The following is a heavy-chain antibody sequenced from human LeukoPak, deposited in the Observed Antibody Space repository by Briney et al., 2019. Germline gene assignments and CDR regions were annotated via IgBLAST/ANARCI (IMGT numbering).Heavy chain of an antibody. CDR1: GYTFTDHY. Sequence: ASVKVSCKASGYTFTDHYIHWVRQAPGQGFEWMGWTNPNTGGADYAQNFQDRIAISTYKSINTAYMEWSRLRSDDTALYYCARDLATIDGIAWYYFENWGQGTLVTV. J-gene: IGHJ4*02. CDR2: TNPNTGGA. V-gene: IGHV1-2*02. D-gene: IGHD5-12*01. CDR3: ARDLATIDGIAWYYFEN.